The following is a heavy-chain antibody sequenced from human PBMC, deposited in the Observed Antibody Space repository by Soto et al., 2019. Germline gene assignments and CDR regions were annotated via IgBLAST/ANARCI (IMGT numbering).Heavy chain of an antibody. D-gene: IGHD3-22*01. Sequence: QITLKESGPTLVKPTQTLTLTCTFSGFSLSTSGVGVGWIRQPPGKALEWLALIYWDDDKRYSPSLKSRLTITKXXSXHXXFLTMTNMDPVDTATYYCAHDNYSDSSGYQGGFDYWGQGTLVTVSS. CDR3: AHDNYSDSSGYQGGFDY. CDR2: IYWDDDK. CDR1: GFSLSTSGVG. J-gene: IGHJ4*02. V-gene: IGHV2-5*02.